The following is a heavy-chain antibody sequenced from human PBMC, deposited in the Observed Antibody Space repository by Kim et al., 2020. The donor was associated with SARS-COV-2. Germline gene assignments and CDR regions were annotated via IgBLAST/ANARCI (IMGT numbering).Heavy chain of an antibody. V-gene: IGHV3-23*01. Sequence: GGSLRLSCAASGFTFSRYGMSWVRQAPGKGLEWFSTISPGGGTTYYADSVKGRFTISRDNSRKPLYLQIYSLRAEDTAIYYCAKTLRTTGYFDYWGQGTLVTVSS. CDR2: ISPGGGTT. J-gene: IGHJ4*02. CDR1: GFTFSRYG. CDR3: AKTLRTTGYFDY. D-gene: IGHD4-17*01.